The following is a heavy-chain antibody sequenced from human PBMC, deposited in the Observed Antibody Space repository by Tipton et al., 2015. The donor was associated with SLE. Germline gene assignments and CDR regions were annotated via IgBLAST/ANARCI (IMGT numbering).Heavy chain of an antibody. D-gene: IGHD5-12*01. V-gene: IGHV3-53*04. J-gene: IGHJ2*01. Sequence: GSLRLSYAASGFTVSSNYMSWVRQAPGKGLEWVSVIYSGGSTYYADSVKGRFTISRHNSKNTLYLQMNSLRAEDTAVYYCASKRGYSGYGGGDWYFDLWGRGTLVTVSS. CDR3: ASKRGYSGYGGGDWYFDL. CDR2: IYSGGST. CDR1: GFTVSSNY.